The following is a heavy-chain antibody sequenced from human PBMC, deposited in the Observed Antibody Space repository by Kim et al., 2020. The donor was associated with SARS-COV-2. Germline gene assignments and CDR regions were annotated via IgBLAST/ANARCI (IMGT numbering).Heavy chain of an antibody. CDR3: ARGTTGT. J-gene: IGHJ4*02. D-gene: IGHD1-1*01. V-gene: IGHV4-34*01. Sequence: SETLSLTCAVYGGSFSGYYWSWIRQPPGKGLEWIGEINHSGSTNYNPSLKSRVTISVDTSKNQFSLKLSSVTAADTAVYYCARGTTGTWGQGTLVTVSS. CDR1: GGSFSGYY. CDR2: INHSGST.